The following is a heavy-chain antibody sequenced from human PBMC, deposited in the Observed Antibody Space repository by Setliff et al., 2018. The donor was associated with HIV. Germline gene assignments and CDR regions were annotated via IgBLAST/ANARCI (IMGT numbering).Heavy chain of an antibody. CDR3: ARWGSGSYERVFDY. CDR2: VKQDGTET. Sequence: LRLSCAASGFTFSNYAMSWVRQAPGKGLESVANVKQDGTETLYVDSVKGRFTISRDNANNLVYLQMNSLRVEDTAVYSCARWGSGSYERVFDYWGQGMLVTVSS. D-gene: IGHD1-26*01. J-gene: IGHJ4*02. CDR1: GFTFSNYA. V-gene: IGHV3-7*01.